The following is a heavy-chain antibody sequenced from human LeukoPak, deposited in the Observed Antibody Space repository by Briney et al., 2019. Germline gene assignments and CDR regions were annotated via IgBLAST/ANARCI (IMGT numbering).Heavy chain of an antibody. Sequence: GGSLRLSCAASGFTFSSYWMSWVRQAPGKGLEWVANIKQDGSEKYYVDSVKGRFTISRDNAKNSLYLQMNSLRAEDTAVYYCARVKMTSYYYYGMDVWGQGTTVTVSS. CDR3: ARVKMTSYYYYGMDV. J-gene: IGHJ6*02. V-gene: IGHV3-7*01. CDR2: IKQDGSEK. CDR1: GFTFSSYW.